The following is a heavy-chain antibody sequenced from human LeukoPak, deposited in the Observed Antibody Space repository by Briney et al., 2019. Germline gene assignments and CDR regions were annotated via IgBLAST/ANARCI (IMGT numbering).Heavy chain of an antibody. CDR2: TYYRSKWYN. Sequence: SQTLSLTCAISGDSVSSNTAAWNWIRQSPSRGLEWLGRTYYRSKWYNDYAVSVKGRVTINPDTSKNQFSLHLNSVTPDDTAVYYCAGGDHGYYVFRFGYWGQGTLVTVSS. CDR1: GDSVSSNTAA. D-gene: IGHD4-17*01. J-gene: IGHJ4*02. V-gene: IGHV6-1*01. CDR3: AGGDHGYYVFRFGY.